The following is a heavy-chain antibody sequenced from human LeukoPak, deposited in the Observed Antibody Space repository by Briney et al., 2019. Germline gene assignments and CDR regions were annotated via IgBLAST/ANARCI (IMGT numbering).Heavy chain of an antibody. CDR3: ARDPMIVATGHFDY. D-gene: IGHD3-22*01. Sequence: GGSLRLSCVASGFTFSSYWMSWVRQAPGKGLEWVANIKQDGSEKYYVDSVKGRFTISRDNAKNSLFPQMNSLRAEDTAVYYCARDPMIVATGHFDYWGQGTLVTVSS. V-gene: IGHV3-7*01. CDR1: GFTFSSYW. CDR2: IKQDGSEK. J-gene: IGHJ4*02.